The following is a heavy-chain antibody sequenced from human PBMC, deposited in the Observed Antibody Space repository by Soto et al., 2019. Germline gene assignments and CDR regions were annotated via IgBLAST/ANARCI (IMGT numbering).Heavy chain of an antibody. CDR3: ASSSRAYYGMDV. CDR2: IYYSGST. CDR1: GGSISSSSYY. J-gene: IGHJ6*02. Sequence: SETLSLTCTVSGGSISSSSYYWGWIRQPPGKGLEWIGSIYYSGSTYYSPSLKSRVTISVDTSKNQFSLKLSSVTAADTAVYYCASSSRAYYGMDVWGQGTTVTVSS. V-gene: IGHV4-39*01. D-gene: IGHD6-13*01.